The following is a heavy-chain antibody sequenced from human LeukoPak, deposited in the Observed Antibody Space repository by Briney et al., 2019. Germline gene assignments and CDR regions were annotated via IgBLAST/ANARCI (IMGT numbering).Heavy chain of an antibody. CDR2: IWYDGSNK. J-gene: IGHJ5*02. CDR1: GFTFSSYG. Sequence: GRSLRLSCAASGFTFSSYGMHWVRQAPGKGLEWVAVIWYDGSNKYYADSVKGRFTISRDNSKNTLYLQMNSLRAEDTAVYYCTRDHGTYYDFWSGYPTNNWFDPWGQGTLVTVSS. D-gene: IGHD3-3*01. V-gene: IGHV3-33*01. CDR3: TRDHGTYYDFWSGYPTNNWFDP.